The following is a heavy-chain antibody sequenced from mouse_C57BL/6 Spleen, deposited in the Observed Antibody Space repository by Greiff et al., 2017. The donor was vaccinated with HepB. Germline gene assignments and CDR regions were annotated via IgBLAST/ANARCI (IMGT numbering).Heavy chain of an antibody. V-gene: IGHV1-61*01. CDR2: IYPSDSET. CDR1: GYTFTSYW. Sequence: VQLQQPGAELVRPGSSVKLSCKASGYTFTSYWMDWVKQRPGQGLEWIGNIYPSDSETHYNQKFKDKATLTVDKSSSTAYMQLSSLTSEDSAVYYCARRYYYGSSDWYFDVWGTGTTVTVSS. J-gene: IGHJ1*03. D-gene: IGHD1-1*01. CDR3: ARRYYYGSSDWYFDV.